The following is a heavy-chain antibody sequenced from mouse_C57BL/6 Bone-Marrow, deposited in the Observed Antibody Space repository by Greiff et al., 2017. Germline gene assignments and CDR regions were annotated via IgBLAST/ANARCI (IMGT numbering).Heavy chain of an antibody. J-gene: IGHJ1*03. D-gene: IGHD1-1*01. CDR1: GYTFTNYW. CDR2: IYPGGGYT. V-gene: IGHV1-63*01. CDR3: ARLTTGWYFDV. Sequence: QVQLQQSGAELVRPGTSVKMSCKASGYTFTNYWLGWAKQRPGHGLEWIGDIYPGGGYTNYNEKFKGKATLTADKSSSTAYMQFSSLTSEDSAIYYCARLTTGWYFDVWGTGTTVTVAS.